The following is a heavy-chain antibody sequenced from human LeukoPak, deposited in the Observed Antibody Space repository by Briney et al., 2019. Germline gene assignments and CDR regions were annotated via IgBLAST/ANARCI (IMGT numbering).Heavy chain of an antibody. D-gene: IGHD2-8*01. V-gene: IGHV3-33*06. Sequence: GRSLRLSCAASGFTFTNYGMHWVRQAPGKGLEWVAVMWYDGSNQYYADSVKGRFTISGDSSKNTLFLQMNSLRAEDTAVYYCAKGRGVMVYAPDYWGQGTLVTVSS. CDR3: AKGRGVMVYAPDY. J-gene: IGHJ4*02. CDR1: GFTFTNYG. CDR2: MWYDGSNQ.